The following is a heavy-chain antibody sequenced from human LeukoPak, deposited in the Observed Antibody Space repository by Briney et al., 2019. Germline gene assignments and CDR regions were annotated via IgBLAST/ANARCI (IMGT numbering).Heavy chain of an antibody. CDR3: ARADQGPLDY. D-gene: IGHD2-2*01. CDR2: ISSSSDYI. V-gene: IGHV3-21*01. CDR1: GFTFDDYG. Sequence: KTGGSLRLSCAASGFTFDDYGMSWVRQAPGKGLEWVSSISSSSDYIYYADSVKGRFTISRDNARNTVYLHMNSLRAEDTAVFYCARADQGPLDYWGQGTLVTVSS. J-gene: IGHJ4*02.